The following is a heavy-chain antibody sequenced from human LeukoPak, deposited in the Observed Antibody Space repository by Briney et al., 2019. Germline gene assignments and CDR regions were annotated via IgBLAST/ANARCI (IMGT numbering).Heavy chain of an antibody. CDR3: ARERAAAGDFDY. CDR1: GGSISSYY. D-gene: IGHD6-13*01. CDR2: IYYSGST. V-gene: IGHV4-59*01. Sequence: SETLSRTCTVSGGSISSYYWNWIRQPPGKGLEWIGYIYYSGSTNYNPSLKSRVTISVDTSKNQFSLKLTSVTAADTAVYYCARERAAAGDFDYWGQGTLVTVSS. J-gene: IGHJ4*02.